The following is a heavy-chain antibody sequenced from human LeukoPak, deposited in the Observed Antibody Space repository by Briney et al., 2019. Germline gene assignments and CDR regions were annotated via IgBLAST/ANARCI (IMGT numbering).Heavy chain of an antibody. CDR2: IGIDSGNT. CDR3: ARDYKYAFDN. V-gene: IGHV3-48*01. D-gene: IGHD5-24*01. CDR1: GFTFSDYS. Sequence: GGSLRLSCAASGFTFSDYSMNWVRQAPGRGREWISYIGIDSGNTNYADSVKGRFTISGDKAKNSLYLQMNSLRVEDTAVYYCARDYKYAFDNWGQGTLVTVSS. J-gene: IGHJ4*02.